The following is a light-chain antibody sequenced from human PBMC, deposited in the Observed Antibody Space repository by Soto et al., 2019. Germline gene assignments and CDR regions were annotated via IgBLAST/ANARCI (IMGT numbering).Light chain of an antibody. J-gene: IGLJ2*01. Sequence: QSALTQPRSVSGSPGQPVTISCSGTSSDVAGYNYVSWYQQHPGKAPKLMIYDVTKRPSGVPDRFSASKSDNTASLTISGLQVEDEADYYCCSYAGTYSPVVFGGGTKLTVL. CDR2: DVT. CDR3: CSYAGTYSPVV. V-gene: IGLV2-11*01. CDR1: SSDVAGYNY.